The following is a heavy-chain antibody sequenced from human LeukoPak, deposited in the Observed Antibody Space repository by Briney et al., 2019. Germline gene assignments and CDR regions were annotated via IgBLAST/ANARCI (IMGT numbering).Heavy chain of an antibody. V-gene: IGHV3-72*01. CDR3: ARMRGSYSGAFDI. Sequence: GGSLRLSCAASGFPFSDHYMDWVRQAPGKGLGWVGRVRNKARSYTTDYAASVKGRFTISRDDSKNSLYLQMNSLKTEDTAVYYCARMRGSYSGAFDIWGQGTMVTVSS. D-gene: IGHD1-26*01. J-gene: IGHJ3*02. CDR1: GFPFSDHY. CDR2: VRNKARSYTT.